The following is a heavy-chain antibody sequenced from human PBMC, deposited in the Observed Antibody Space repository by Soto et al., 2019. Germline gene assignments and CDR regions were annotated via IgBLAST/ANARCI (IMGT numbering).Heavy chain of an antibody. CDR3: ARGRDSGSYYLRWYDY. Sequence: QVQLQPWGAGLLKPSETLSLTCAVYGGSFSGYYWSWIRQPPGKGLEWIGEINHSGSTNYNPSLKRRVTISVDTSKNQFSLELSSVTAADTAVYYCARGRDSGSYYLRWYDYWGQGTLVTVSS. J-gene: IGHJ4*02. V-gene: IGHV4-34*01. CDR1: GGSFSGYY. D-gene: IGHD1-26*01. CDR2: INHSGST.